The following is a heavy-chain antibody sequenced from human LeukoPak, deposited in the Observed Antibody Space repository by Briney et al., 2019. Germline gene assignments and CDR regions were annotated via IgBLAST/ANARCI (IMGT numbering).Heavy chain of an antibody. CDR1: GYTFTNSD. D-gene: IGHD6-19*01. V-gene: IGHV1-18*01. J-gene: IGHJ4*02. Sequence: ASVKVSCRASGYTFTNSDITWVRQAPGQGLEWMGWISAYNGNTNYAQKLQGRVTMTTDTSTSTAYMELRSLRSDDTAVYYCAREQWLTPPDYWGQGTLVTVSS. CDR3: AREQWLTPPDY. CDR2: ISAYNGNT.